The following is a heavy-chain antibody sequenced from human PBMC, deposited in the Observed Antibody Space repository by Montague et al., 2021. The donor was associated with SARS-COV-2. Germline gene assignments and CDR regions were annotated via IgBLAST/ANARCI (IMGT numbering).Heavy chain of an antibody. D-gene: IGHD6-13*01. CDR3: ARLGRQQLVRLSGMDV. Sequence: SETLSLTCTVSGGSISTINYYWGWIRQPPGKGLEWIGSFYTSGTTYYXPSLNGRVTISVDTSKNQFSLKLSSVTAADTAVYYCARLGRQQLVRLSGMDVWGQGTTVTVSS. CDR1: GGSISTINYY. J-gene: IGHJ6*02. V-gene: IGHV4-39*07. CDR2: FYTSGTT.